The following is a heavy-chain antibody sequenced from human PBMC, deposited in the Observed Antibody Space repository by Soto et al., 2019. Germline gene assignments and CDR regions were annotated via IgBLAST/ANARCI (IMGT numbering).Heavy chain of an antibody. CDR1: GGTFSSST. Sequence: VQLVQSGAEVKKPGSSVKVSCKASGGTFSSSTISWVRQAPGQGLEWMGRIIPILGIANYAQKFQGRVTITADKSTSTAYMELSSLRSEDTAIYYCASGAVGYCSGGSCYVYWGQGTLVTVSS. D-gene: IGHD2-15*01. CDR3: ASGAVGYCSGGSCYVY. J-gene: IGHJ4*02. CDR2: IIPILGIA. V-gene: IGHV1-69*02.